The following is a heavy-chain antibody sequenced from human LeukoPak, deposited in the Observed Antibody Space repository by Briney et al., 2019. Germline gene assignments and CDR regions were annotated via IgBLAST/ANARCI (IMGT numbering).Heavy chain of an antibody. Sequence: GGSLRLSCAASGFTFSSYAMSWVRQAPGKGLEWVANIKQDGSEKYYVDSVKGRFTISRDNAKNSLYLQMNSLRAEDTAVYYCARDTPYYYDTYYYYGMDVWGQGTTVTVSS. CDR3: ARDTPYYYDTYYYYGMDV. CDR2: IKQDGSEK. V-gene: IGHV3-7*01. CDR1: GFTFSSYA. J-gene: IGHJ6*02. D-gene: IGHD3-22*01.